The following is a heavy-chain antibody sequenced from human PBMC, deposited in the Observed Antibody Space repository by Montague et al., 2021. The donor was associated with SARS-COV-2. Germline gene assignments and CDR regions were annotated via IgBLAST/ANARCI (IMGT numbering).Heavy chain of an antibody. CDR1: GFIFSNYG. CDR2: IWYDGSNK. CDR3: ARDARRYCSGGFCLNWFDP. D-gene: IGHD2-15*01. V-gene: IGHV3-33*01. Sequence: SLRVSCAASGFIFSNYGMNWVRQAPGKGLEWVAVIWYDGSNKYYADSVKGRFTISRDNSKKMLYLQMNSLRAEDTAVYFCARDARRYCSGGFCLNWFDPWGQGTQVTVSS. J-gene: IGHJ5*02.